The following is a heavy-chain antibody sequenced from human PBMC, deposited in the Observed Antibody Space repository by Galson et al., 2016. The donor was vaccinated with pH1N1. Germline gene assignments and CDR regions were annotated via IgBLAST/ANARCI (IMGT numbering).Heavy chain of an antibody. CDR2: ILPILGIP. V-gene: IGHV1-69*04. D-gene: IGHD3-3*01. Sequence: SVKVSCKASGGTLSSYAISWVRQAPGQGLEWMGNILPILGIPDYAQKFQDRVKITADKSTNTAYLELSSLRSEDTAVYYCERDREDYWSGYLFDYWGQGTLVTVAS. J-gene: IGHJ4*02. CDR1: GGTLSSYA. CDR3: ERDREDYWSGYLFDY.